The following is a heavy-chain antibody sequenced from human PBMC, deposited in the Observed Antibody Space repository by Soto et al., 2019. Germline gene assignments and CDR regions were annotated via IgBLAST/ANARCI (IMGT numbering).Heavy chain of an antibody. CDR3: ARIGGYHGPLDY. Sequence: PSETLSLTCTVSGVSISSHFRSWIRQPPGRGLEWIGYTYHKGSTNYSPSLKSRVAISLDTSEYQFSLKVSAVTAADTAVYYCARIGGYHGPLDYWGQGTPVTVSS. CDR2: TYHKGST. J-gene: IGHJ4*02. CDR1: GVSISSHF. D-gene: IGHD3-16*02. V-gene: IGHV4-59*11.